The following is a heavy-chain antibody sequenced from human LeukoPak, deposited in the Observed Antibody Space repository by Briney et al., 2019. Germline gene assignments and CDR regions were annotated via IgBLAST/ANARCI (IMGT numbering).Heavy chain of an antibody. CDR1: GYTFTGYY. V-gene: IGHV1-2*02. D-gene: IGHD2-2*01. CDR2: INPNSGGT. J-gene: IGHJ6*02. Sequence: DSVKVSCKASGYTFTGYYMHWVRQAPGQGLGGMGWINPNSGGTNYAEELQGRDTMPRNTAISTAYMVLSRLRFDDTDVYYCAKRGYCSSTSCYVFPHPTLNYGMDVWGQGNTVTVSS. CDR3: AKRGYCSSTSCYVFPHPTLNYGMDV.